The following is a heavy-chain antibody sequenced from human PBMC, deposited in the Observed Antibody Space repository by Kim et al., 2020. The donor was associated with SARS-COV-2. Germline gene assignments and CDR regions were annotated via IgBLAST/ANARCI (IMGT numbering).Heavy chain of an antibody. CDR3: ARDYYDSSGYYY. J-gene: IGHJ6*01. D-gene: IGHD3-22*01. Sequence: ASVNVSCKASGYTFSRFGISWVRQAPGQGLDWMGWISGSNDNIEYAEKFQGRVTMTTDTSANTAYMELRTLRSDDTAVYYCARDYYDSSGYYY. CDR2: ISGSNDNI. CDR1: GYTFSRFG. V-gene: IGHV1-18*01.